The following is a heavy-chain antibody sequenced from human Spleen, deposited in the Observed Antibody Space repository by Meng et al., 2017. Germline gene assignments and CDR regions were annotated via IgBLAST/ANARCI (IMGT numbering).Heavy chain of an antibody. J-gene: IGHJ4*02. Sequence: QGQLQPGGAGLLKPSEPLSLTCVVSGGSFSDYYWSWIRQPPGKGLEWIGEINHSGSTNYNPSLESRATISVDTFQNNLSLKLSSVTAADSAVYYCARGPTTMAHDFDYWGQGTLVTVSS. CDR3: ARGPTTMAHDFDY. V-gene: IGHV4-34*01. CDR2: INHSGST. D-gene: IGHD4-11*01. CDR1: GGSFSDYY.